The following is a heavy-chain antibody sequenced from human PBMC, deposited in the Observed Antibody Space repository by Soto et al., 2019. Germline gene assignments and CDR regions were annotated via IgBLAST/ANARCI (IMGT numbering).Heavy chain of an antibody. CDR2: VYYSGST. Sequence: SETLCLTCTVSGGSISSYWDWIRQPPGKGLEWIGNVYYSGSTNYNPSLESRVTISVDTSKNQFSLKLSSVTAADTAVYYCARQTDSYYTFDAFDIWGQGTMVTVSS. V-gene: IGHV4-39*01. CDR3: ARQTDSYYTFDAFDI. CDR1: GGSISSY. J-gene: IGHJ3*02. D-gene: IGHD3-22*01.